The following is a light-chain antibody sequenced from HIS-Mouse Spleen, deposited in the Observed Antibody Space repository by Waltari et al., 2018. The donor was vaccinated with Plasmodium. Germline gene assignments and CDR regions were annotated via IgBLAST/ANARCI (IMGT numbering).Light chain of an antibody. J-gene: IGKJ3*01. Sequence: DIQMTQSPSSLSASVGARVTITCQARQDISNYLNWYQQKPGKAPKLLVYDASNLETGIASRFSGSGSGTDFTFTISSLQPEDIATYYCQQYDNLPPLFTFGPGTKVDIK. V-gene: IGKV1-33*01. CDR2: DAS. CDR3: QQYDNLPPLFT. CDR1: QDISNY.